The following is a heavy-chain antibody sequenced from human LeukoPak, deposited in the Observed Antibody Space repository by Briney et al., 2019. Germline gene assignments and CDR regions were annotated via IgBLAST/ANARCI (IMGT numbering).Heavy chain of an antibody. V-gene: IGHV3-30*01. CDR2: ISYDGSNK. CDR3: ARSRYYDSSGYLDY. CDR1: GFTFSSYA. D-gene: IGHD3-22*01. Sequence: PGGSLRLSCAASGFTFSSYAMSWVRQAPGKGLEWVAVISYDGSNKCYADSVKGRFTISRDNSKNTLYLQMNSLRAEDTAVYYCARSRYYDSSGYLDYWGQGTLVTVSS. J-gene: IGHJ4*02.